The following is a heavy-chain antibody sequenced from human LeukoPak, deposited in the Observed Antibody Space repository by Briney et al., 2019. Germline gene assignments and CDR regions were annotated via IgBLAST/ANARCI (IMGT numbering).Heavy chain of an antibody. Sequence: ASVKVSCKASGYTFTSYYMHWVRQAPGQGLEWMGITNPSGGSTSYAQKFQGRVTMTRDTSTSTVYMELSSLRSEDTAVYYCARGDIVVVPAATSYYYYGMDVWGQGTTVTVPS. D-gene: IGHD2-2*01. CDR1: GYTFTSYY. CDR3: ARGDIVVVPAATSYYYYGMDV. J-gene: IGHJ6*02. V-gene: IGHV1-46*01. CDR2: TNPSGGST.